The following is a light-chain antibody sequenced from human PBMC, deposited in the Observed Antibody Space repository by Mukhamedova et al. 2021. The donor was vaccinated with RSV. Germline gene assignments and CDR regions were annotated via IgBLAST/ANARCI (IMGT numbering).Light chain of an antibody. CDR1: QSVSTY. V-gene: IGKV3-11*01. CDR3: QQRSN. Sequence: GERVTLSCRASQSVSTYLAWYKQKPGQAPRLLIYGASNRATGVPARFSGSGSGTDFTLTISSLEAEDFAVYYCQQRSNFGPGTRV. CDR2: GAS. J-gene: IGKJ3*01.